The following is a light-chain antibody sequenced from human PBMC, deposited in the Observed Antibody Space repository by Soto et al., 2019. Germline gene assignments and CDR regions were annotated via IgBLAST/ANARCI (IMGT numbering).Light chain of an antibody. CDR2: EVS. CDR3: SSYTSSSTFVV. CDR1: SSDVGSYNR. V-gene: IGLV2-18*02. J-gene: IGLJ1*01. Sequence: QSALTQPPSVSGYPGQSVTISCTGTSSDVGSYNRVSWYQQPPGTAPKLMIYEVSNRPSGVPDRFSGSKSGNTASLTISGLQAEDEADYYCSSYTSSSTFVVFGTGTKLTVL.